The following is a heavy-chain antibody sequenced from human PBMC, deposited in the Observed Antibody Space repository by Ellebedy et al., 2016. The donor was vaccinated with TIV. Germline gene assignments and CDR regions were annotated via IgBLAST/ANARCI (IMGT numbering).Heavy chain of an antibody. V-gene: IGHV3-66*01. CDR2: IYSGGST. CDR1: GFTVSNNY. Sequence: GESLKISCAASGFTVSNNYMNWVRQAPGKGLEWVSLIYSGGSTKYAESVKVRFTISRDNSKNTLYLQMNSPRAEDTAVYYCARDPPGQAWGQGTMVTVSS. CDR3: ARDPPGQA. D-gene: IGHD7-27*01. J-gene: IGHJ3*01.